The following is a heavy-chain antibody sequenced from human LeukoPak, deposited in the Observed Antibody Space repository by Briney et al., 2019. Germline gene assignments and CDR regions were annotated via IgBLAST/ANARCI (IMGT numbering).Heavy chain of an antibody. V-gene: IGHV4-39*01. CDR1: GGSINSHSYY. J-gene: IGHJ4*02. CDR2: VYYDGTS. D-gene: IGHD5-24*01. CDR3: VRHISTNTGYFDS. Sequence: KPSETLSLTCTVSGGSINSHSYYWGWIRQPPGKGLEWIGSVYYDGTSYSNPSLKSRVAVFVDTSRDQFSLDLSFVTAADTALYYCVRHISTNTGYFDSCGQGTLASVSS.